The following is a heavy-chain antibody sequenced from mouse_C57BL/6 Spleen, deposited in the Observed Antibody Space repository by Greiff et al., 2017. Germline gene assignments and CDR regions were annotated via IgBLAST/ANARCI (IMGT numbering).Heavy chain of an antibody. CDR1: GYSITSGYY. V-gene: IGHV3-6*01. J-gene: IGHJ2*01. CDR2: ISYDGSN. D-gene: IGHD2-1*01. Sequence: ESGPGLVKPSQSLSLTCSVTGYSITSGYYWNWIRQFPGNKLEWMGYISYDGSNNYNPSLKNRISITRDTSKNQFFLKLNSVTTEDTATYYCAQIYYGNYVGYWGQGTTLTVSS. CDR3: AQIYYGNYVGY.